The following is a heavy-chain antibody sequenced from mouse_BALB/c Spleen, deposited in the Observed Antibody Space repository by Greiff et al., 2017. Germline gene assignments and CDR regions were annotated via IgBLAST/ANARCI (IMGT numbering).Heavy chain of an antibody. CDR1: GFAFSSYD. V-gene: IGHV5-12-1*01. CDR2: ISSGGGST. CDR3: ARHRGLLRAMDY. D-gene: IGHD1-1*01. J-gene: IGHJ4*01. Sequence: DVQLVESGGGLVKPGGSLKLSCAASGFAFSSYDMSWVRQTPEKRLEWVAYISSGGGSTYYPDTVKGRFTISRDNAKNTLYLQMSSLKSEDTAMYYCARHRGLLRAMDYWGQGTSVTVSS.